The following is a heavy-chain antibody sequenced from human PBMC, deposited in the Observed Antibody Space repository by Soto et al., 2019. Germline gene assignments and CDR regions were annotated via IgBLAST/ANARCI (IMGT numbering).Heavy chain of an antibody. J-gene: IGHJ4*02. CDR1: GGSISSSNW. CDR3: ARGPYYYGSGSFSGPGPGDY. V-gene: IGHV4-4*02. D-gene: IGHD3-10*01. CDR2: IYHSGST. Sequence: SETLSLTCAVSGGSISSSNWWSWVRQPPGKGLEWIGEIYHSGSTNYNPSLKSRVTISVDKSKNQFSLKLSSVTAADTAVYYCARGPYYYGSGSFSGPGPGDYWGQRTPVTVSS.